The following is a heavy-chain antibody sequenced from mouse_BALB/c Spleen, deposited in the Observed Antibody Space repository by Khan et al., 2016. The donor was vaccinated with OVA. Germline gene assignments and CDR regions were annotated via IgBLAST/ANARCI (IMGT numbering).Heavy chain of an antibody. Sequence: VQRVESGAELAKPGASVKMSCKASGYTFTSYWMHWVKQRPGQGLEWIGYINPSTDYTEYNQKFKDKATLTADKSSSTAYMQLTSLTSEDSTVYYCTNHGSSSAWFTYWGQGTLVTVSA. J-gene: IGHJ3*01. CDR2: INPSTDYT. D-gene: IGHD1-1*01. V-gene: IGHV1-7*01. CDR1: GYTFTSYW. CDR3: TNHGSSSAWFTY.